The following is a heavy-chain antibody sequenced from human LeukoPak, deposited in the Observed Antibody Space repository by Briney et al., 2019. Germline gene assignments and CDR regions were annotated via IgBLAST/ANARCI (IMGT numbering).Heavy chain of an antibody. J-gene: IGHJ5*01. V-gene: IGHV5-51*01. CDR1: GYSFTSYW. CDR2: SYPGDSDT. Sequence: GESLKISGKGSGYSFTSYWVGWVGQMPGKGLEWMGISYPGDSDTRYCPAVQGQVTISADKSPRTPYPQCSTLKASDTPLYYSARLRVNVDTAFASWGHGTLVTVSS. D-gene: IGHD5-18*01. CDR3: ARLRVNVDTAFAS.